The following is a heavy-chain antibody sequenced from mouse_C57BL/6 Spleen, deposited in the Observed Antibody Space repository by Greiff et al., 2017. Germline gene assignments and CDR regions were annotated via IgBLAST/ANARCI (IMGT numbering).Heavy chain of an antibody. CDR1: GYTFTDYE. CDR3: TRSYYYGSTSYAMDY. CDR2: IDPETGGT. D-gene: IGHD1-1*01. J-gene: IGHJ4*01. V-gene: IGHV1-15*01. Sequence: QVQLKESGAELVRPGASVTLSCKASGYTFTDYEMHWVKQTPVHGLEWIGAIDPETGGTAYNQKFKGKAILTADKSSSTAYMELRSLTSEDSAVYYCTRSYYYGSTSYAMDYWGQGTSVTVSS.